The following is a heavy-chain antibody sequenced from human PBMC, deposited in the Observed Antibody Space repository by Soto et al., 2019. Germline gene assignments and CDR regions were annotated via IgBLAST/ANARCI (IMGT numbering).Heavy chain of an antibody. V-gene: IGHV4-31*03. J-gene: IGHJ3*02. Sequence: QVQLQESGPGLAKPSQTLSLTCTVSGGSISSGGYYWSWIRQHPGKGLEWIGYIYYSGSTYYNPSLKSRVTISVDTSKNQFSLKLSSVTAADTAVYYCAREKGITIFGVVIRGAFDIWGQGTMVTVSS. CDR1: GGSISSGGYY. D-gene: IGHD3-3*01. CDR3: AREKGITIFGVVIRGAFDI. CDR2: IYYSGST.